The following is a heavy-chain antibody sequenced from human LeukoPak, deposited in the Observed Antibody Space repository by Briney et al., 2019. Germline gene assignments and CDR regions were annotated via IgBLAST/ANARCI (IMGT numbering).Heavy chain of an antibody. CDR2: INPNSGGT. CDR1: GYTFTGYY. J-gene: IGHJ3*02. Sequence: GASVKVSCKASGYTFTGYYMHWVRQAPGQGLEWMGWINPNSGGTNYAQKFQGRVTMTRDTSISTAYMELSRLRSDDTAVHYCARYVRLRTAVAFDIWGQGTMVTVSS. CDR3: ARYVRLRTAVAFDI. V-gene: IGHV1-2*02. D-gene: IGHD3-16*01.